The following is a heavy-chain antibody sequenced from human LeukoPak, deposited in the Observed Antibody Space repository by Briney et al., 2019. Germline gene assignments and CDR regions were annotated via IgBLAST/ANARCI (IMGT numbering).Heavy chain of an antibody. CDR1: GYTFTGYY. D-gene: IGHD5-18*01. V-gene: IGHV1-2*02. CDR2: INPNSGGT. CDR3: ASTIQPSTPYDY. Sequence: ASVKVSCEASGYTFTGYYMHWVRQAPGQGLEWMGWINPNSGGTNYAQKFQGRVTMTRDTSISTAYMELSRLRSDDTAVYYCASTIQPSTPYDYWGQGTLVTVSS. J-gene: IGHJ4*02.